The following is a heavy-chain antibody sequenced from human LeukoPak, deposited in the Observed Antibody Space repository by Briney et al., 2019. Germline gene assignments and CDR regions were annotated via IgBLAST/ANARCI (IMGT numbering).Heavy chain of an antibody. CDR2: ISGSGGST. CDR1: GFTFSNYD. V-gene: IGHV3-23*01. CDR3: AKELDSSGYFDY. D-gene: IGHD3-22*01. J-gene: IGHJ4*02. Sequence: GGSLRLSCAASGFTFSNYDMSWVRQAPGKGLEWVSGISGSGGSTYHADSVKGRLTISRDNSKNTLYLQMNSLRAEDTAVYYCAKELDSSGYFDYWGQGTLVTVSS.